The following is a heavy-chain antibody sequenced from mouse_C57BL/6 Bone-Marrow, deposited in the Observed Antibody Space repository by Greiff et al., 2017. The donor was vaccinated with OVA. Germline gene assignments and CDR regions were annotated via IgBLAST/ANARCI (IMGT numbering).Heavy chain of an antibody. J-gene: IGHJ3*01. CDR1: GYAFTNYL. CDR2: INPGSGGT. V-gene: IGHV1-54*01. Sequence: QVQLQQSGAELVRPGTSVKVSCKASGYAFTNYLIEWVKQRPGQGLEWIGVINPGSGGTNYNEKFKGKATLTADKSSSTAYMQLSSLTSEDSAVYFCARGGEGAWFAYWGQGTLVTVSA. CDR3: ARGGEGAWFAY.